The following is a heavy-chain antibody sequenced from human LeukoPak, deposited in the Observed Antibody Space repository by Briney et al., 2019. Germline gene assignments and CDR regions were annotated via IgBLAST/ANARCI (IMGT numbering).Heavy chain of an antibody. Sequence: SVKVSCKASGGTFSSYALSWVRQAPGQGLEWMGGIIPIFGTANYAQKFQGRVTITTDESTSTAYMELSSLRSEDTAVYYCARDLAGYKGATRFGDWFDPWGQGTLVTVSS. V-gene: IGHV1-69*05. CDR2: IIPIFGTA. CDR1: GGTFSSYA. D-gene: IGHD1-26*01. J-gene: IGHJ5*02. CDR3: ARDLAGYKGATRFGDWFDP.